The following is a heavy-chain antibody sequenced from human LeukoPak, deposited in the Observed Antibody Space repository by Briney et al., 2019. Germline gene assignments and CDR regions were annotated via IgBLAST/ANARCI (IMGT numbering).Heavy chain of an antibody. CDR3: ARGAAGAFDI. Sequence: SQTLSLTCAISGDSVSSNTAAWNWIRQSPSRGLEWLGRTYYRSKWYNDYTVSVKSRITVNPDTSKNQFSLQLNSVTPEGTAVYFCARGAAGAFDIWGQGTMVTVSS. V-gene: IGHV6-1*01. D-gene: IGHD2-15*01. CDR2: TYYRSKWYN. CDR1: GDSVSSNTAA. J-gene: IGHJ3*02.